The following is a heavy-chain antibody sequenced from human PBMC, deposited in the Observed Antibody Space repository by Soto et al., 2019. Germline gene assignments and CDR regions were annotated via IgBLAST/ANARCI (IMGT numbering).Heavy chain of an antibody. J-gene: IGHJ4*02. Sequence: EVQLVESGGGLVKPGGSLRLSCAASGFTFSSYSMNWVRQAPGKGLEWVSSISSSSSYIYYADSVKGRFTISRDNAKNSLYLQMNSLRAEDTAVYYCASVTGYCSGLDYWGQGTLVTVSS. V-gene: IGHV3-21*01. D-gene: IGHD3-10*01. CDR1: GFTFSSYS. CDR3: ASVTGYCSGLDY. CDR2: ISSSSSYI.